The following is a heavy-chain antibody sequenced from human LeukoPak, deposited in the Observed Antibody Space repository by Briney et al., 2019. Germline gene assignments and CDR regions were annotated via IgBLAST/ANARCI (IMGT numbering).Heavy chain of an antibody. CDR1: GFTFSSYA. D-gene: IGHD3-22*01. CDR2: ISGSGGST. Sequence: GGSLRLSCAASGFTFSSYAMSWVRQAPGKGLEWASAISGSGGSTYYADSVKGRFTISRDNSKNTLYLQMNSLRAEDTAVYYCAKGLRIVVVITTFDYWGQGTLVTVSS. V-gene: IGHV3-23*01. CDR3: AKGLRIVVVITTFDY. J-gene: IGHJ4*02.